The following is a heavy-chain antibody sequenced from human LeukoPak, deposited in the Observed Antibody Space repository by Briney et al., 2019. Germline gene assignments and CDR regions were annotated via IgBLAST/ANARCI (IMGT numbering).Heavy chain of an antibody. V-gene: IGHV4-59*01. CDR3: ARDYGDYVMRAFDI. D-gene: IGHD4-17*01. J-gene: IGHJ3*02. Sequence: PSETLSLTCTVSGGSISSYYWSWIRQPPGMGLEWIGYIYYSGSTNYNPSLKSRGTILVDTTKNQFSLKLSSVTAADTAVYYCARDYGDYVMRAFDIWGQGTMVTVSS. CDR2: IYYSGST. CDR1: GGSISSYY.